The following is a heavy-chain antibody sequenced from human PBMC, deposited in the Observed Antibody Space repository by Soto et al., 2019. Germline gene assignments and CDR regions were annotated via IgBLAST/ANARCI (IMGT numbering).Heavy chain of an antibody. V-gene: IGHV1-24*01. CDR3: ARERAYVDDFWSGYYTYYFDY. D-gene: IGHD3-3*01. CDR1: GYTLTELS. J-gene: IGHJ4*02. CDR2: FDPEDGET. Sequence: ASVKVSCKVSGYTLTELSMHWVRQAPGKGLEWMGGFDPEDGETIYAQKFQGRVTMTEDTSTDTAYMELSSLRSEDTAVYYCARERAYVDDFWSGYYTYYFDYWGQGTLVTVSS.